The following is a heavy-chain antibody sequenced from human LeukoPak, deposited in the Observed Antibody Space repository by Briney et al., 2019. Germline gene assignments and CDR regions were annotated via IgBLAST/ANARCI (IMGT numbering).Heavy chain of an antibody. D-gene: IGHD5-18*01. CDR3: AKDSGTAMVPFGY. CDR1: GFTFSSYG. J-gene: IGHJ4*02. Sequence: GGSLRLSCAASGFTFSSYGMHWVRQAPGKGLEWVAFIRYDGSNKYYADSVKGRFTISRDNSKNTLYLQMNSLRAEDTAVYYCAKDSGTAMVPFGYWGQGTLVTVSS. V-gene: IGHV3-30*02. CDR2: IRYDGSNK.